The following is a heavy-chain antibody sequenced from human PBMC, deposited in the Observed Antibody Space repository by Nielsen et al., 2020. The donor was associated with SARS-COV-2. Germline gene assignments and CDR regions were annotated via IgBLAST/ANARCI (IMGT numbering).Heavy chain of an antibody. V-gene: IGHV3-23*01. CDR2: ISASGGST. Sequence: GGSLRLSCIASGFTFNIYAMAWVRRTPGRGLQWVSGISASGGSTYYTDSVKGRFAVSRDNSRNTLYLQMHSLRVEDTALYYCAKDDVVRGDAFDIWGQGIMVTVSS. CDR1: GFTFNIYA. J-gene: IGHJ3*02. CDR3: AKDDVVRGDAFDI. D-gene: IGHD3-10*01.